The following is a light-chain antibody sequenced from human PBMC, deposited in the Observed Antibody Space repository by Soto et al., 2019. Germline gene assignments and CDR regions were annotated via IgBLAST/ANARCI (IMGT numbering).Light chain of an antibody. Sequence: DIEMTQSPSSLSASVGDRVTISCRTSQTINNNLNWYQQRPGKAPKLLIYSSSSLMSGVPPTFSGSGSETEFTLTISSLQTEDFATYVCQHTYITPITFGQGTRLDIK. V-gene: IGKV1-39*01. CDR3: QHTYITPIT. CDR1: QTINNN. CDR2: SSS. J-gene: IGKJ5*01.